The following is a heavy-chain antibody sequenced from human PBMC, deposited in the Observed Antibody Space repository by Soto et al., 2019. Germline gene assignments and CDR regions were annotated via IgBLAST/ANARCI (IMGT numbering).Heavy chain of an antibody. CDR1: GFTLSSYG. V-gene: IGHV3-30*18. CDR2: ISYDGSNK. J-gene: IGHJ4*02. D-gene: IGHD3-22*01. Sequence: GGSLRLSCAASGFTLSSYGMHWVRQAPGKGLEWVAVISYDGSNKYYADSVKGRFTISRDNSKNTLYLQMNSLRAEDTAVYYCAKDLDQLSYYYDSSGYSYWGQGTLVTVSS. CDR3: AKDLDQLSYYYDSSGYSY.